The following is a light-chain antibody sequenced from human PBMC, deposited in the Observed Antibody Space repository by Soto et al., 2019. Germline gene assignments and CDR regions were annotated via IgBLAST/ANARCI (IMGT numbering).Light chain of an antibody. CDR3: QQSFNTPWT. V-gene: IGKV1-39*01. Sequence: DIPMTQSPSSLSASVGDRVTITCRASQNITRYLNWYQQDPGRAPKLLIHGTSSLHSGVPSRFSGGGSGRDFTLTISTLQPEDFASYYCQQSFNTPWTFGQGTKVEIK. CDR1: QNITRY. CDR2: GTS. J-gene: IGKJ1*01.